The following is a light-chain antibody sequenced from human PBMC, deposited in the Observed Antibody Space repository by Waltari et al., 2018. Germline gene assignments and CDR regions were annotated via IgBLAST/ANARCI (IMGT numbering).Light chain of an antibody. V-gene: IGKV4-1*01. J-gene: IGKJ1*01. CDR1: QSLLYNSNNKNY. CDR2: WAS. CDR3: LQYLHTPRT. Sequence: DVVMTQSPDSLAVSLGERATINCKSSQSLLYNSNNKNYLSWYQQKPGQPPKILIYWASIREPGVPAQFSGSGSGTDFTLTISGLQAEDVASYFCLQYLHTPRTFGQGTKVEIK.